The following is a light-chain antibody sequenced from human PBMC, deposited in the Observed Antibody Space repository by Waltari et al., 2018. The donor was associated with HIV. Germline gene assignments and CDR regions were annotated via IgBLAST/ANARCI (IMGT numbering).Light chain of an antibody. CDR3: QQTDSTPYT. J-gene: IGKJ2*01. V-gene: IGKV1-39*01. Sequence: DSQMPQSPSSLSASVGDRVTITCRASQGVSSYLDWYQQKPGKAPKLLIYATVSLQSGVPSRFSGSGSGTDFTLSISSLQPEDFATYYCQQTDSTPYTFGQGTKVEIK. CDR1: QGVSSY. CDR2: ATV.